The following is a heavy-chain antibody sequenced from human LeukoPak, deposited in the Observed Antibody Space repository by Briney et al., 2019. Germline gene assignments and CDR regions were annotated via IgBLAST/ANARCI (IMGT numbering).Heavy chain of an antibody. D-gene: IGHD2-2*01. CDR1: GGSISSGGYY. V-gene: IGHV4-31*03. Sequence: PSETLSLTCTVSGGSISSGGYYWSWIRQHPGKGLEWIGYIYYSGSTYYNPSLKSRVTISVDTSKNQFSLKLSSVTAADTAVYYCARTKGGSTLDYWGQGTLVTVSS. CDR3: ARTKGGSTLDY. J-gene: IGHJ4*02. CDR2: IYYSGST.